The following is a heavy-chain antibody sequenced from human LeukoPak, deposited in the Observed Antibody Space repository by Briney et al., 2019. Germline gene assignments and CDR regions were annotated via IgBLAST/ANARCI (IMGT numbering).Heavy chain of an antibody. Sequence: PSETLSLTCTVSGGSIGTHYWGWIRQPAGKGLEWIGRIYTSGTTNYNPSLKSRLTLSIDASKNQFSLKLTSVTAADTAMYYCARAYNYGSFWFDPWGQGTLVTVSS. J-gene: IGHJ5*02. CDR1: GGSIGTHY. D-gene: IGHD1-20*01. V-gene: IGHV4-4*07. CDR3: ARAYNYGSFWFDP. CDR2: IYTSGTT.